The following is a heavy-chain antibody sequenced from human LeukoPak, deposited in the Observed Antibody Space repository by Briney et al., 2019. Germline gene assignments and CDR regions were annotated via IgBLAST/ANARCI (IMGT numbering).Heavy chain of an antibody. V-gene: IGHV3-48*02. D-gene: IGHD3-10*01. CDR1: GFDFSFSG. CDR3: ARVVRGLYNLGD. J-gene: IGHJ4*02. CDR2: ISYSSDLM. Sequence: GGSLRLSCEASGFDFSFSGMNWVRQAPGKAVEWVSYISYSSDLMAYVDSVRGRFTVSRDNAKNSLFLQMNSLREEDTAVYYCARVVRGLYNLGDWGQGTLVTVSS.